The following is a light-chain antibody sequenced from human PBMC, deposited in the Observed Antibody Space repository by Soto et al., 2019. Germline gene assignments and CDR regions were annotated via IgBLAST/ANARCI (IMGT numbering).Light chain of an antibody. CDR3: HQYDTYPRT. V-gene: IGKV1-5*01. Sequence: DIQMTQSPSTLSASVGDRVTITCRASQGINNWLAWYQQKPGKAPKILIYDASSLQSGVPSRFRGSRSGKEFTLTISSLQPDDFATYSCHQYDTYPRTFGQGTKVEIK. CDR1: QGINNW. CDR2: DAS. J-gene: IGKJ1*01.